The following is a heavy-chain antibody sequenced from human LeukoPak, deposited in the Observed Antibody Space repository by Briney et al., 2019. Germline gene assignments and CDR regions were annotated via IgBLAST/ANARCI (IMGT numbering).Heavy chain of an antibody. CDR2: ISTSAGTI. V-gene: IGHV3-11*01. CDR1: GFTFSDYY. D-gene: IGHD3-22*01. Sequence: GESLRLSCAASGFTFSDYYMTWIRQAPGKGLEWISYISTSAGTIYYADSVKGRFTISRDNAKNSLYLQMNSLRAEDTAVYYCASDAIDSSGFDFDYWGQGTLVTVSS. CDR3: ASDAIDSSGFDFDY. J-gene: IGHJ4*02.